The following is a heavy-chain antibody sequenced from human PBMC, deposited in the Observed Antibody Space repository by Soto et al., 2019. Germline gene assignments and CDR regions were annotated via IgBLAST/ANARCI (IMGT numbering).Heavy chain of an antibody. V-gene: IGHV3-7*03. CDR1: EFTFSKYW. J-gene: IGHJ4*02. CDR2: INQDGSQK. Sequence: PGGSLRLSCATSEFTFSKYWMSWVRLAPGKGLEWVANINQDGSQKYYVESVRGRFTISRDNSKNTLYLQMNSLRAEDTALYYCAKDRPRRTSGYFFDYWGQGTPVTVS. CDR3: AKDRPRRTSGYFFDY. D-gene: IGHD1-1*01.